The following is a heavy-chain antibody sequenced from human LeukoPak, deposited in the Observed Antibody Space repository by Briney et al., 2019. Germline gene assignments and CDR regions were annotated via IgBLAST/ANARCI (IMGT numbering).Heavy chain of an antibody. Sequence: SCKASGGTFSSYAMHWVRQAPGKGLEWVAFIRYDGSNKYYADSVKGRFTISRDNSKDTLYLQMNSLRAEDTAVYYCAKVEYTTSWYGVGSLDYWGQGTLVTVSS. CDR3: AKVEYTTSWYGVGSLDY. CDR2: IRYDGSNK. J-gene: IGHJ4*02. D-gene: IGHD6-13*01. CDR1: GGTFSSYA. V-gene: IGHV3-30*02.